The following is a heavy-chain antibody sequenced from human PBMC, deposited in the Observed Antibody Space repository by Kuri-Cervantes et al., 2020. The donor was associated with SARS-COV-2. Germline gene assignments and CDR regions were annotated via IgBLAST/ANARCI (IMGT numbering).Heavy chain of an antibody. J-gene: IGHJ4*02. V-gene: IGHV1-69*13. CDR3: ARGPGLSDSRGYYYFY. CDR2: IIPIFAKA. Sequence: SVKVSCKASGGTFSSYAISWVRQAPGQGLEWMGGIIPIFAKANYAQNFQGRVTITADQSTSTAYMELSSLRSEDTAVYYCARGPGLSDSRGYYYFYWGQGTLVTVSS. D-gene: IGHD3-22*01. CDR1: GGTFSSYA.